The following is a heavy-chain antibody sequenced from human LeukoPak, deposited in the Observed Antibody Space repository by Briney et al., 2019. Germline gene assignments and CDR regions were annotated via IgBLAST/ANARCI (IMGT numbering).Heavy chain of an antibody. Sequence: GGSLRLSCAASGFTFSSYAMSWVRQAPGKGLEWVSAISGSGGSTYYADSVKGRFTISRDNSKNTLYLQMNSLRAEDTAVYYRATNSLRYFDWLTMDWGQGTLVTVSS. J-gene: IGHJ4*02. CDR1: GFTFSSYA. V-gene: IGHV3-23*01. CDR3: ATNSLRYFDWLTMD. CDR2: ISGSGGST. D-gene: IGHD3-9*01.